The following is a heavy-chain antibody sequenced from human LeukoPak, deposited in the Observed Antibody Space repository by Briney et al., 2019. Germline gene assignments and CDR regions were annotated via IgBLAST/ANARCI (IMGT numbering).Heavy chain of an antibody. CDR3: AKGSGGRDSSGYYSGY. J-gene: IGHJ4*02. D-gene: IGHD3-22*01. CDR2: ISWNSGSI. Sequence: PGGSLRLSCAASGFTFDDYAMHWVRQAPGKGLEWVSGISWNSGSIGYADSVKGRFTISRDNSKNTLYLQMNSLRAEDTAVYYCAKGSGGRDSSGYYSGYWGQGTLVTVSS. V-gene: IGHV3-9*01. CDR1: GFTFDDYA.